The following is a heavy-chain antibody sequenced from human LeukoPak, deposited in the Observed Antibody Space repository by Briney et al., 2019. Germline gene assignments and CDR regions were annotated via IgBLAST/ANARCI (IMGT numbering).Heavy chain of an antibody. V-gene: IGHV3-64D*06. CDR1: GFTFSTYV. J-gene: IGHJ4*02. Sequence: GGSLRLSCSVSGFTFSTYVMHWVCQAPGTGLEYVSAISSNGDNTYYADSAHGRCTTSRDNSKNTLYLQMSSLRGDETAVYYCVRGTGYWGQGTLVTVPS. CDR2: ISSNGDNT. CDR3: VRGTGY.